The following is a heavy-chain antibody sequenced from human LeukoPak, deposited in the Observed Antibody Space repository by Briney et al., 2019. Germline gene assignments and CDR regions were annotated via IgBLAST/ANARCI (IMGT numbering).Heavy chain of an antibody. D-gene: IGHD2-2*01. CDR2: ISGSGVST. CDR3: AKDCSSTSCPTSDY. V-gene: IGHV3-23*01. J-gene: IGHJ4*02. Sequence: GGSLRLSCAASGFTFSSYSMTWVRQAPGKGLEWVSAISGSGVSTYYADSVKGRFAISRDNSKNTLYLQMNSLRAEDTAVYYCAKDCSSTSCPTSDYWGQGTLVTVSS. CDR1: GFTFSSYS.